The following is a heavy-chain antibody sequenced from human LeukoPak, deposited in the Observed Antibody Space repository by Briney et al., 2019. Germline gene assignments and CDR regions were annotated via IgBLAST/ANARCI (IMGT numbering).Heavy chain of an antibody. D-gene: IGHD3-10*01. Sequence: GGSLRLSCAASGLTFSTYVMNWVRQAPGKGVEWVSTIGDDTYYADSVKGRRSGSRDNYRNTRYMQMNFVGGEDTAVYYCANSEFYVSGKYAGLDNWGQGTLVTVSS. CDR3: ANSEFYVSGKYAGLDN. CDR2: IGDDT. CDR1: GLTFSTYV. V-gene: IGHV3-23*01. J-gene: IGHJ4*02.